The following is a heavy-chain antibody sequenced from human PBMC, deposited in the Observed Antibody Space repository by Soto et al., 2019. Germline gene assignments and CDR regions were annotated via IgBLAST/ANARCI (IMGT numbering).Heavy chain of an antibody. CDR1: GYTFTSYA. V-gene: IGHV1-3*01. CDR2: INAGNGNT. J-gene: IGHJ4*02. Sequence: QVQLVQSGAEVKKPGASVKVSCKASGYTFTSYAMHWVRQAPGQRLEWMGWINAGNGNTKYSQKFQGRVTITRDTSASTAYMELSSLRSEDTAVYYCARGGLPNRPPDYWGQGTLVTVSS. D-gene: IGHD4-17*01. CDR3: ARGGLPNRPPDY.